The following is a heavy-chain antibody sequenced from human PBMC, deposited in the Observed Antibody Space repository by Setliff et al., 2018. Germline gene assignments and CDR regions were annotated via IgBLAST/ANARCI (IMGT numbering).Heavy chain of an antibody. J-gene: IGHJ4*02. V-gene: IGHV3-48*01. CDR1: GFTFTSYW. Sequence: GGSLRLSCAASGFTFTSYWMHWVRQAPGKGLQWVSSVSGSGMTRDYTDSVKGRFTVSRDSSQNKIHLQMDSLRAEDTGKYFCARADSDSYYPYYFDFWGQGVLVTVSS. CDR2: VSGSGMTR. CDR3: ARADSDSYYPYYFDF. D-gene: IGHD3-22*01.